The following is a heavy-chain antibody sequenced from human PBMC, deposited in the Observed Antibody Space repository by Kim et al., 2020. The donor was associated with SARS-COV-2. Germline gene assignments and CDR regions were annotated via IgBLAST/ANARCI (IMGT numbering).Heavy chain of an antibody. V-gene: IGHV3-33*01. D-gene: IGHD3-10*01. CDR2: IWYDGSNK. J-gene: IGHJ6*02. CDR3: ARDLGAYYYGSGSPGPMDYYYGMDV. CDR1: GFTFSSYG. Sequence: GGSLRLSCAASGFTFSSYGMHWVRQAPGKGLEWVAVIWYDGSNKYYADSVKGRFTISRDNSKNTLYLQMNSLRAEDTAVYYCARDLGAYYYGSGSPGPMDYYYGMDVWGQGTTVTVSS.